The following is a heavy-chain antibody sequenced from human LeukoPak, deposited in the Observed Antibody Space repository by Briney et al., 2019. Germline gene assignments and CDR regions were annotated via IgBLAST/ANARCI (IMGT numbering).Heavy chain of an antibody. CDR3: ARVVRYDFWGGYFDY. Sequence: ASVKVSCKASGYTFTSYGISWVRQAPGQGLEWMGWISAYNGNTNYAQKLQGRVTMTTDTSTSTAYMELRSLRSDDTAVYYCARVVRYDFWGGYFDYWGQGTLVTVSS. CDR2: ISAYNGNT. V-gene: IGHV1-18*01. D-gene: IGHD3-3*01. CDR1: GYTFTSYG. J-gene: IGHJ4*02.